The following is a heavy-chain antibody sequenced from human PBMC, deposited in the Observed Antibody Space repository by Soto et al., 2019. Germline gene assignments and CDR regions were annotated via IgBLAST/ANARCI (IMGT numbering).Heavy chain of an antibody. V-gene: IGHV3-23*01. CDR3: AKDLGSTTVTTDWFDP. D-gene: IGHD4-17*01. CDR2: ISGSGGST. CDR1: GFTFRSYA. Sequence: AASGFTFRSYAMIWVRQAPGKGLEWVSAISGSGGSTYYADSVKGRFTISRDNSKNTLYLQMNSLRAEDTAVYYCAKDLGSTTVTTDWFDPWGQGTLVTVSS. J-gene: IGHJ5*02.